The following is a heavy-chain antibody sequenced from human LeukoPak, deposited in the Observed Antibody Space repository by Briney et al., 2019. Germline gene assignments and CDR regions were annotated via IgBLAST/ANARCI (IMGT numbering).Heavy chain of an antibody. Sequence: GGSLRLSCAASGFTFSSYWMHWVRQAPGKGLVWVSRINSDGSSTSYADSVKGRFTISRDNAKNTLYLQMNSLRAEDTAVYYCARDHRDPYYYYGMDVWGQGTTVTVSS. V-gene: IGHV3-74*01. CDR2: INSDGSST. J-gene: IGHJ6*02. CDR1: GFTFSSYW. CDR3: ARDHRDPYYYYGMDV.